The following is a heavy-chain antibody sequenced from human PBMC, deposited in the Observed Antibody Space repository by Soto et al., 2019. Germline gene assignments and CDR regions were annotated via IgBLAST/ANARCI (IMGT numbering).Heavy chain of an antibody. J-gene: IGHJ6*02. D-gene: IGHD6-13*01. V-gene: IGHV3-30-3*01. CDR1: GFTFSSYA. Sequence: GGSLRLSCAASGFTFSSYAMHWVRQAPGKGLEWVAVISYDGSNKYYADSVKGRFTISRDNSKDTLYLQMNSLRAEDTAVYYCARDLIAAAGLLVSYYYYGMDVWGQGTTVTVSS. CDR3: ARDLIAAAGLLVSYYYYGMDV. CDR2: ISYDGSNK.